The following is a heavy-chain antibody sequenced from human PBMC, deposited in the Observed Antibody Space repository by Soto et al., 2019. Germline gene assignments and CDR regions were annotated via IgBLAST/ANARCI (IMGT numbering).Heavy chain of an antibody. CDR2: TYYRSKWYY. CDR1: GDSVSSDRAS. J-gene: IGHJ5*02. V-gene: IGHV6-1*01. Sequence: SQTLSLTCVISGDSVSSDRASWNWIRQSPSRGLEWLRKTYYRSKWYYEYAMSVRGRIIINPDTSRNQLSLQLNSVTPEDTAVYYCTRLRGDGWLDLWGQGTQVTVSS. CDR3: TRLRGDGWLDL.